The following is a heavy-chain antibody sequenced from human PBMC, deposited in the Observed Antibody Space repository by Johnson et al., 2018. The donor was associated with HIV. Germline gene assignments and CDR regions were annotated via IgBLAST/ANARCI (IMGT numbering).Heavy chain of an antibody. D-gene: IGHD6-6*01. CDR2: ISNNGGST. Sequence: QMLLVESGGGLVQPGGSLRLSCAASGFTFSSYAMHWVRQAPGKGLEYVSAISNNGGSTNYADSVKGRFTISRDKANNTLYLQMNSLRAEDTAVYYCARAGSSSDDAFDIWGQGTIVTVSS. V-gene: IGHV3-64*04. J-gene: IGHJ3*02. CDR3: ARAGSSSDDAFDI. CDR1: GFTFSSYA.